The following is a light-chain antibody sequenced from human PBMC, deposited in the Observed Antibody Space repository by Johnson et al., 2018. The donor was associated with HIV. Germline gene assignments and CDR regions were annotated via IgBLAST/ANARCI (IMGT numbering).Light chain of an antibody. CDR2: DNS. J-gene: IGLJ1*01. CDR3: GTWDSSLRDGYV. Sequence: QSVLTQPPSVSAAPGQKVTISCSGNRSNIGDNFVSWYRHLPGTAPKLLVYDNSKRPSGIPYRFSASKSGTSATLGITGLQTGDEADYYCGTWDSSLRDGYVFGAGTKGTVL. V-gene: IGLV1-51*01. CDR1: RSNIGDNF.